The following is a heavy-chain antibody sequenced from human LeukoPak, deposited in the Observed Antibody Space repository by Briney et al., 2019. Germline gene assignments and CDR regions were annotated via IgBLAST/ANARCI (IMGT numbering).Heavy chain of an antibody. Sequence: SETLSLTCTVSGGSISSGGYYWSWIRQPPGKGLEWIGEINHSGSTNYNPSLKSRVTISVDTSKNQFSLKLSSVTAADTAVYYCARHDFSSWYFDYWGQGTLVTVSS. V-gene: IGHV4-39*01. J-gene: IGHJ4*02. CDR3: ARHDFSSWYFDY. D-gene: IGHD6-13*01. CDR1: GGSISSGGYY. CDR2: INHSGST.